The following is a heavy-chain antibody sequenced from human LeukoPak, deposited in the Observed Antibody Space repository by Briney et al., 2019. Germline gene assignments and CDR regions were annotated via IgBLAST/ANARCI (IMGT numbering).Heavy chain of an antibody. J-gene: IGHJ3*02. CDR1: GYSFTSYW. D-gene: IGHD1-7*01. CDR2: IYPGDSDT. CDR3: ASQVTYNWNYRDAFDI. V-gene: IGHV5-51*01. Sequence: GESLKISCKGSGYSFTSYWIGWVRQMPGKGLEWMGIIYPGDSDTRYSPSFQGQVTISADKSISTAYLQWSSLKASDTAMYYCASQVTYNWNYRDAFDIWGQGTMVTVSS.